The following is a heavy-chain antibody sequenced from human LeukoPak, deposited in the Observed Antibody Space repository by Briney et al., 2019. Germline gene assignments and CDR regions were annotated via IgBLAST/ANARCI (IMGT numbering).Heavy chain of an antibody. CDR1: GGSFTDYY. CDR2: IHHRAGA. J-gene: IGHJ6*02. V-gene: IGHV4-34*01. Sequence: SETLSLTCAVHGGSFTDYYWSWIRHLPGKGLEWIGEIHHRAGANYNPSLWGRVTISADTSKNQFSLHLTSVTAADTATFYCARGPVRDDGLTGISYYLGLDVWGHGTTVTVFS. CDR3: ARGPVRDDGLTGISYYLGLDV. D-gene: IGHD2-21*02.